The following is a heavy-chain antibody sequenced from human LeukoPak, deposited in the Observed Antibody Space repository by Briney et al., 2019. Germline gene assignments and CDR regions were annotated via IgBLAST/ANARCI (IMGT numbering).Heavy chain of an antibody. Sequence: SETLSLTCAVYGGSFSDHYWNWIRQPPGEGLEWVGEINHSGTTNYNASLKSRVTISVDTSKNHFSLKLNSTTAADTAVYYCARKASHFSYGLGAIDYWGQGNLVTVSS. V-gene: IGHV4-34*01. J-gene: IGHJ4*02. CDR3: ARKASHFSYGLGAIDY. CDR2: INHSGTT. CDR1: GGSFSDHY. D-gene: IGHD5-18*01.